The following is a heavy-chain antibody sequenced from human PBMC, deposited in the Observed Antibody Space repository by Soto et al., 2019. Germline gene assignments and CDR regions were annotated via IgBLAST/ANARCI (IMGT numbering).Heavy chain of an antibody. CDR1: GGSIRSDGYY. CDR3: ARESEGGGYCSGTSCYGMDV. J-gene: IGHJ6*02. Sequence: SETLSLTCTVSGGSIRSDGYYWSWVRQHPGKGLEYIGYIYYSGRTYYNPSLMSRVTISLDTSESQFSLKLSSVTAADTAVYYCARESEGGGYCSGTSCYGMDVWGQGTTVT. D-gene: IGHD2-15*01. CDR2: IYYSGRT. V-gene: IGHV4-31*03.